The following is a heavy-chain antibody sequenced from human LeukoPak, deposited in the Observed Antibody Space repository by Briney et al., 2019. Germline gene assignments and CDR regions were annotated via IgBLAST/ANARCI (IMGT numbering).Heavy chain of an antibody. CDR2: IYPGDSDT. CDR1: GYSFTSYW. Sequence: GESLKISCKGSGYSFTSYWIGWVRQMPGKGLEWMGIIYPGDSDTRYSPSFQGQVTISADKSISTAYLQWSSLKASDTAMYYCARRERDGYNSPFNYFDFWGQGTLVTVSS. V-gene: IGHV5-51*01. D-gene: IGHD5-24*01. J-gene: IGHJ4*02. CDR3: ARRERDGYNSPFNYFDF.